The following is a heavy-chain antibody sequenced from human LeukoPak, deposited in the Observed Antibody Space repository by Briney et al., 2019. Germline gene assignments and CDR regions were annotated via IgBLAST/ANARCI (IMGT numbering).Heavy chain of an antibody. CDR3: ARDSNFWSGYFPRWFDY. V-gene: IGHV3-48*01. D-gene: IGHD3-3*01. CDR2: ISSSSSTI. CDR1: GFTFSSYS. J-gene: IGHJ4*02. Sequence: GGSLRLSCAASGFTFSSYSMNWVRQAPGKGLEWVSYISSSSSTIYYADSVKGRFTISRDNAKNSLYLQMNSLRAEDTAVYYCARDSNFWSGYFPRWFDYWGREPWSPSPQ.